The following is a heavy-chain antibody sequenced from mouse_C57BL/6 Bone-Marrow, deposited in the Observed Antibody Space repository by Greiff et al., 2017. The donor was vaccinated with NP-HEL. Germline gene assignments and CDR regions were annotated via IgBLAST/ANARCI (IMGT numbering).Heavy chain of an antibody. J-gene: IGHJ4*01. Sequence: QVQLQQPGAELVMPGASVKLSCKASGYTFTSYWMHWVKQRPGQGLEWIGEIDPSDSYTNYNQKFKGKSTLTVDKSSSTAYMQLSSLTSEDSAVYYCCKLGGSKDYAMDYWGQGTSVTVSS. CDR1: GYTFTSYW. CDR3: CKLGGSKDYAMDY. V-gene: IGHV1-69*01. D-gene: IGHD2-12*01. CDR2: IDPSDSYT.